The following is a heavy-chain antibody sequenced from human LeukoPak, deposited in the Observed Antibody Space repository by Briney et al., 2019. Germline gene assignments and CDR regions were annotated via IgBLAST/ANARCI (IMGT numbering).Heavy chain of an antibody. Sequence: PSETLSLTCTVSGGSISSSSYYWGWIRQPPGKGLEWIGYIYYSGSTYYNPSLKSRVTISVDTSKNQFSLKLSSVTAADTAVYYCARVEGSGPTGGDYWGQGTLVTVSS. V-gene: IGHV4-31*03. CDR1: GGSISSSSYY. CDR3: ARVEGSGPTGGDY. J-gene: IGHJ4*02. D-gene: IGHD6-19*01. CDR2: IYYSGST.